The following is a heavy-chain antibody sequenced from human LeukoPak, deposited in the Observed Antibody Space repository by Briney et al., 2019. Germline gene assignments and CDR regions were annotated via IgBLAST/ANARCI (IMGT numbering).Heavy chain of an antibody. CDR3: ARVIMVRGVINYYYYGMDV. V-gene: IGHV1-8*01. CDR1: GYTFTSYD. D-gene: IGHD3-10*01. Sequence: ASVKVSCKASGYTFTSYDINWVRQATGQGLEWMGWVNPNSGNTGYAQKFQGRVTMTRNTSIGTAYMELSSLRSEDTAVYYCARVIMVRGVINYYYYGMDVWGQGTTVTVSS. J-gene: IGHJ6*02. CDR2: VNPNSGNT.